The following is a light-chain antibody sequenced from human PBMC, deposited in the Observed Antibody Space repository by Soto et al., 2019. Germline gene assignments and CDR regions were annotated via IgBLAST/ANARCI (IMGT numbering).Light chain of an antibody. V-gene: IGLV1-40*01. J-gene: IGLJ3*02. CDR1: SSNIGAGYD. CDR2: GNS. Sequence: QSVLTQPPSVSGAPGQRVTISCTGSSSNIGAGYDVHWYQQLPGTAPKLLIYGNSNRPSGVPDRFTGSNSGTSASLAITGLRAEKELDYYGNSYASRLCGSRVLGGGTRLTV. CDR3: NSYASRLCGSRV.